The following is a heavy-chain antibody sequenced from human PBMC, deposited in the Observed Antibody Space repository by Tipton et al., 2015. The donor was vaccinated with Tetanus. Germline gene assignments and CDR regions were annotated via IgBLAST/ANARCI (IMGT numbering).Heavy chain of an antibody. CDR1: GGSVSSGSYF. Sequence: TLSLTCTVSGGSVSSGSYFWSWIRQPPGKGLEWVGYLLYGANTKYNPSLKSRVTISGDPSKNQFSLRLTSVSAADTAVYYCARGALFDYYYYMDVWGKGTTVIVSS. CDR3: ARGALFDYYYYMDV. J-gene: IGHJ6*03. CDR2: LLYGANT. V-gene: IGHV4-61*01.